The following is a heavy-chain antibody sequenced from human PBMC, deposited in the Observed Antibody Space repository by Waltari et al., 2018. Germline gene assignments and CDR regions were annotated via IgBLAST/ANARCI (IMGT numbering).Heavy chain of an antibody. CDR3: ARDQPDSAGIIDY. CDR1: GFTFSSYW. Sequence: EVQLVESGGGLVQPGGSLRLSCAASGFTFSSYWMSWVRQAPGKGLEWVANIKQDGSEKYYVDSVKGRFTISRDNAKNSLYLQMNSLRAEDTAVYYCARDQPDSAGIIDYWGQGTLVTVSS. D-gene: IGHD6-13*01. J-gene: IGHJ4*02. CDR2: IKQDGSEK. V-gene: IGHV3-7*01.